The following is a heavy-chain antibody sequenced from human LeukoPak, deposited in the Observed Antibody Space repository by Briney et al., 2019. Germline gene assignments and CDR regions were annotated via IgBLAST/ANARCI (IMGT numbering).Heavy chain of an antibody. CDR3: ARRDFIYGSGSYYTYYFDY. CDR1: GYSFTSYW. D-gene: IGHD3-10*01. CDR2: IYPGDSDT. Sequence: GESLKISCKGSGYSFTSYWIGWVRQMPGKGLEWMGIIYPGDSDTRYSPSFQGQVTISADKSISTAYLQWSSLKASDTAMYYCARRDFIYGSGSYYTYYFDYWGQGTLVTVSS. V-gene: IGHV5-51*01. J-gene: IGHJ4*02.